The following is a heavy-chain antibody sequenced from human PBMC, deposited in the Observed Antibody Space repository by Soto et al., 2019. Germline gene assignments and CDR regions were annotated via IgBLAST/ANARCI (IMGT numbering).Heavy chain of an antibody. CDR1: GFTFSSYA. J-gene: IGHJ4*02. CDR2: ISGSGGST. D-gene: IGHD3-16*02. V-gene: IGHV3-23*01. CDR3: AKDYALYDYIWGSYRYSKDFDY. Sequence: EVQLLESGGGLVQPGGSLRLSCAASGFTFSSYAMSWVRQAPGKGLEWVSAISGSGGSTYYADSVKGRFTISRDNSKNTLDLQMNSLRAEDTAVYYCAKDYALYDYIWGSYRYSKDFDYWGQGTLVTVSS.